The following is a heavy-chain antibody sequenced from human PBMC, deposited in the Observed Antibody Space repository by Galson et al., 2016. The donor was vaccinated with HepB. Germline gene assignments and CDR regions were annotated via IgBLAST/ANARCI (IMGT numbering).Heavy chain of an antibody. V-gene: IGHV1-8*01. D-gene: IGHD5-12*01. CDR2: INPSSGDT. CDR1: GYTFASYD. Sequence: SVKVSCKASGYTFASYDINWVRQAPGQGLEWMGWINPSSGDTGYAQKFQARVTMTRNTLINTAYMELRSRRFDGTAVYYCAGVLRRGYSNYDANWGQGTLVTVSS. J-gene: IGHJ4*02. CDR3: AGVLRRGYSNYDAN.